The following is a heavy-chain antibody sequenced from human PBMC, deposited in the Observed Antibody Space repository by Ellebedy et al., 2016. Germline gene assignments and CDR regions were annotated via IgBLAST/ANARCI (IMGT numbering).Heavy chain of an antibody. CDR2: VYYSGST. CDR3: ARHGYSYGHNYYYYGMDV. V-gene: IGHV4-59*08. Sequence: GSLRLSCTVSGGSISSYYWSWIRQPPGKGLEWIGYVYYSGSTNYNPSLKSRVTISVDTSKNQFSLKLSSVTAADTAVYYCARHGYSYGHNYYYYGMDVWGQGTTVTVSS. CDR1: GGSISSYY. D-gene: IGHD5-18*01. J-gene: IGHJ6*02.